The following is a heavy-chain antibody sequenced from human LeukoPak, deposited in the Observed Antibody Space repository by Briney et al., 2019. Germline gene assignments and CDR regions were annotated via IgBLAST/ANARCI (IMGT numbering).Heavy chain of an antibody. D-gene: IGHD5-18*01. V-gene: IGHV3-66*01. CDR3: ARAIGPARRYSYGPQAVHYMDV. CDR2: IYSGGST. J-gene: IGHJ6*03. CDR1: GFTVSSNY. Sequence: GGSLRLSCAASGFTVSSNYMSWVRQAPGKGLEWVSVIYSGGSTYYADSVKGRFTISRDNSKNTLYLQMNSLRAEDTAVYYCARAIGPARRYSYGPQAVHYMDVWGKGTTVTVSS.